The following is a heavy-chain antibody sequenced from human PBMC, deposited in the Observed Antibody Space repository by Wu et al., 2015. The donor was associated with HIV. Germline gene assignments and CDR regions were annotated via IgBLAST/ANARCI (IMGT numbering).Heavy chain of an antibody. D-gene: IGHD4-11*01. CDR1: GYTFTNYY. V-gene: IGHV1-2*02. CDR3: ARDATPITTEFDY. CDR2: INPGGGAT. J-gene: IGHJ4*02. Sequence: QVQLVQSGAEVTKPGASVEVSCGTSGYTFTNYYIHWVRQAPGHGLEWMAWINPGGGATIYAETFEGRVTITTDTSMKTVYMELESLTSGDTAMYFCARDATPITTEFDYWGQGTLITVSS.